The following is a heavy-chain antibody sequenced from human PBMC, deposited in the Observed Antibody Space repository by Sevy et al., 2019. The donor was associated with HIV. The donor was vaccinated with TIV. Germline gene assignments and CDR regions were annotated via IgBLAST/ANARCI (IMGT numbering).Heavy chain of an antibody. J-gene: IGHJ4*02. D-gene: IGHD2-8*01. Sequence: GGSLRLSCAASGFTFSKYSMSWVRQPPGKGLEWVSTLSFGCGEINYADSVKGRFTISRDNSKSSVYLQMNKLRPEDTAVYYCAREGCTKPHDYWGQGTLVTVSS. CDR2: LSFGCGEI. CDR1: GFTFSKYS. V-gene: IGHV3-23*01. CDR3: AREGCTKPHDY.